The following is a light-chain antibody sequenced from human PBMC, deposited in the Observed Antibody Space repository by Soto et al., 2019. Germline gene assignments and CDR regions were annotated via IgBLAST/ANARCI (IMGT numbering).Light chain of an antibody. J-gene: IGKJ1*01. CDR1: QSVTSSD. Sequence: EIVLTQSPGTLSLSHGERDTLSCGASQSVTSSDLAWYQQKPGQAPRLLISGASSRATGIPDRFSGSGSGTDFTLTISRLEPEDFAVFYCHHYGTSPPTFGQGTKVDI. CDR3: HHYGTSPPT. CDR2: GAS. V-gene: IGKV3-20*01.